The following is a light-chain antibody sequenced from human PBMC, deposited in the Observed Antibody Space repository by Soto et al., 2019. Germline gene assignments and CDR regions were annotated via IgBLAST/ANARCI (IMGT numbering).Light chain of an antibody. J-gene: IGKJ5*01. CDR3: QHYDSLPIT. Sequence: EIVLTQSPGTLSLSPGERGPLSGRASQRVYDNYLAWYLQKPGQPPRLLIYGASSRATGIPDRFSGSGSGTDFTLTISRLEPEDFAVFYCQHYDSLPITFGQGTRLEIK. V-gene: IGKV3-20*01. CDR1: QRVYDNY. CDR2: GAS.